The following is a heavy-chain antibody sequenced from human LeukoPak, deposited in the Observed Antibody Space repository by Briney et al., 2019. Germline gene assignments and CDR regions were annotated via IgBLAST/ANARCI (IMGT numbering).Heavy chain of an antibody. CDR2: IRYDGSNK. V-gene: IGHV3-30*02. CDR3: ARGRGGSSWYSPEYYYYGMDV. CDR1: GFTFSSYG. J-gene: IGHJ6*02. D-gene: IGHD6-13*01. Sequence: GGSLRLSCAASGFTFSSYGMHWVRQAPGKGLEWVAFIRYDGSNKYYADSVKGRFTISRDNSKNPLYLQMNSLRAEDTAVYYCARGRGGSSWYSPEYYYYGMDVWGQGTTVTVSS.